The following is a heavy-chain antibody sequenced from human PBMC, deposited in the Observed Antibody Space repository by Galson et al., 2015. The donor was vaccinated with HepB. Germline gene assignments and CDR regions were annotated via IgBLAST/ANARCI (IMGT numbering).Heavy chain of an antibody. CDR3: AKDFDAYGGSSASDH. V-gene: IGHV3-23*01. CDR2: ISGSGGST. Sequence: SLRLSCAVSGFTFSNYVMSWVRQAPGQGLEWVSAISGSGGSTYYSDSVKGRLTISRDNSRNTVVLQMNSLKAADTALYYCAKDFDAYGGSSASDHWGQGTLVTVSS. J-gene: IGHJ5*02. D-gene: IGHD4-23*01. CDR1: GFTFSNYV.